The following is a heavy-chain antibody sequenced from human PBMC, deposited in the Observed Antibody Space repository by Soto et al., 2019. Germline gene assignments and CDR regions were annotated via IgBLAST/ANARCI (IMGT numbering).Heavy chain of an antibody. CDR1: GFSLKTSGVG. Sequence: QITLKESGPTLVKPTQTLTLTCTFSGFSLKTSGVGVGWIRQPPGKALEWLALIYWDDDKRYSPSLKSRLTITKDTSKNQVVLTLTNMDPVDTGTYYCAHSSGYEFFDYWGQGTLDTVSS. V-gene: IGHV2-5*02. J-gene: IGHJ4*02. CDR3: AHSSGYEFFDY. CDR2: IYWDDDK. D-gene: IGHD5-12*01.